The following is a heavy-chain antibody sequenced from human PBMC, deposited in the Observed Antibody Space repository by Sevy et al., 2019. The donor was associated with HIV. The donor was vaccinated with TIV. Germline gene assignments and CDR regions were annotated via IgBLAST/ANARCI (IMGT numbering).Heavy chain of an antibody. Sequence: GGSLRLSCAASGFTFGGFSMHWVRQAPGKGLEWVAALSNDGNKKYYADSLKGRFTISRDNSKNILYMQMNSLKVEDSAMYYCARRALNDLFLFDSWGQGTLVTVSS. V-gene: IGHV3-30*01. CDR1: GFTFGGFS. CDR2: LSNDGNKK. D-gene: IGHD2-21*01. J-gene: IGHJ4*02. CDR3: ARRALNDLFLFDS.